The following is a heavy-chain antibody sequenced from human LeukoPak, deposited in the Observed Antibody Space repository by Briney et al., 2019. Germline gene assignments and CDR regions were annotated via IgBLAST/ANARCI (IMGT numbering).Heavy chain of an antibody. Sequence: SETLSLTCDVYGESLTGYYWTWIRQPPGKGLEWIGEVSLRGNVYYHPSLKGRATISVDTSKNQFSLRLRSVTAADTALYYRARGDIAARLSTWGQGTLVIVSS. CDR3: ARGDIAARLST. CDR1: GESLTGYY. J-gene: IGHJ4*02. V-gene: IGHV4-34*01. D-gene: IGHD6-6*01. CDR2: VSLRGNV.